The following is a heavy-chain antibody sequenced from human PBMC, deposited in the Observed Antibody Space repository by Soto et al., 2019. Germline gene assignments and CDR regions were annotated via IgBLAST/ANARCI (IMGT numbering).Heavy chain of an antibody. CDR2: IDPSDSYT. CDR1: GYSFTSYW. V-gene: IGHV5-10-1*01. Sequence: GESLKISCKGPGYSFTSYWISWVRQMPGKGLEWMGRIDPSDSYTNYSPSFQGHVTISADKSISTAYLQWSSLKASDTAMYYCGRQAGYCSSTSRYPRYYGIDVWGQGATDMVSS. D-gene: IGHD2-2*01. J-gene: IGHJ6*02. CDR3: GRQAGYCSSTSRYPRYYGIDV.